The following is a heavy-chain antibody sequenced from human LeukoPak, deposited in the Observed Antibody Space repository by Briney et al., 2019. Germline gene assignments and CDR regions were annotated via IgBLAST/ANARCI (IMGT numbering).Heavy chain of an antibody. CDR3: ARVYCSSTSCYMANNWNYGDY. CDR1: GFTFSSYS. V-gene: IGHV3-21*01. Sequence: GGSLRLSCAASGFTFSSYSMNWVRQAPGEGLEWVSSISSSSSYIYYADSVKGRFTISRDNAKNSLYLQMNSLRAEDTAVYYCARVYCSSTSCYMANNWNYGDYWGQGTLVTVSS. CDR2: ISSSSSYI. J-gene: IGHJ4*02. D-gene: IGHD2-2*02.